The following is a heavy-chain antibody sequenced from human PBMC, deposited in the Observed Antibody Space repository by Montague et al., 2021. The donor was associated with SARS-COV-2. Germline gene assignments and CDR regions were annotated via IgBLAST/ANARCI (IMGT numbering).Heavy chain of an antibody. D-gene: IGHD2-8*02. J-gene: IGHJ4*02. Sequence: SLRLSCAASGFTFSNYAMNWFRQPPGKALQWVASSTGSGGDGGTYHADSVKGRFSIARDDSTNTLYLQMDRLEAEDTASYSCVNAALGHCTGALCSYLDSWGQGTLVTVSS. CDR1: GFTFSNYA. CDR3: VNAALGHCTGALCSYLDS. V-gene: IGHV3-23*01. CDR2: GSGGDGGT.